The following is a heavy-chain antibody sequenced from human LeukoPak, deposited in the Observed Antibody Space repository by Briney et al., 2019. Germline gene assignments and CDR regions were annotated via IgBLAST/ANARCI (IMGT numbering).Heavy chain of an antibody. J-gene: IGHJ4*02. D-gene: IGHD3-22*01. CDR1: GYTFTGYY. V-gene: IGHV1-2*02. Sequence: ASVKVSCKASGYTFTGYYMHWVRQAPGQGLEWIGSINPNSGGTNYAQKFQGRVTMTRDTSISTAYMELSRLRSDDTAVYYCGYDSSGYVDYWGQGTLVTVSS. CDR3: GYDSSGYVDY. CDR2: INPNSGGT.